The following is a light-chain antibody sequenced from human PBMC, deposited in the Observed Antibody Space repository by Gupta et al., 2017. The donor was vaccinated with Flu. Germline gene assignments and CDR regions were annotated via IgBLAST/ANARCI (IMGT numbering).Light chain of an antibody. Sequence: GQTARITCSGDALPNQYAYWYQQKPGQAPVLLIDKDSERPSGIPERFTGSNSGTTVTLTISGVQAEDEADYYCQSADSRSAFYVFGPGTKVTVL. J-gene: IGLJ1*01. CDR2: KDS. V-gene: IGLV3-25*03. CDR1: ALPNQY. CDR3: QSADSRSAFYV.